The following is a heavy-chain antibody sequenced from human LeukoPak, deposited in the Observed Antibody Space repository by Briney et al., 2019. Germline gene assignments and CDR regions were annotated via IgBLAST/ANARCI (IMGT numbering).Heavy chain of an antibody. V-gene: IGHV1-69*06. CDR3: ARMGDYDYVWGSYRYQPFDY. Sequence: PSVKVSCKASGGTFSSYAISWVRQAPGQGLEWMGGIIPIFGTANYAQKFQGRVTITADKSTSTAYMELSSLRSEDTAVYYCARMGDYDYVWGSYRYQPFDYWGQGTLVTVSS. J-gene: IGHJ4*02. CDR2: IIPIFGTA. D-gene: IGHD3-16*02. CDR1: GGTFSSYA.